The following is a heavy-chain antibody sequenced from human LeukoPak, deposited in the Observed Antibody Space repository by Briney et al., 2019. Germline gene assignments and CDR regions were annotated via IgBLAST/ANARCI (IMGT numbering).Heavy chain of an antibody. D-gene: IGHD6-19*01. CDR3: AKGGSSSGWEGYFDY. CDR2: ISGSGGST. J-gene: IGHJ4*02. Sequence: PGGSLRLSCAASGFTFSSYAMSWVRQAPGKGLEWVSAISGSGGSTYYADSVKGRFTISRDNSKNTLYLQMNSLRAEDTAVYYCAKGGSSSGWEGYFDYWGQGTLVTASS. CDR1: GFTFSSYA. V-gene: IGHV3-23*01.